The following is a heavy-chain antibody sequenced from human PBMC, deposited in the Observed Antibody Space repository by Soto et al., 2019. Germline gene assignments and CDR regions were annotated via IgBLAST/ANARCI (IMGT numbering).Heavy chain of an antibody. J-gene: IGHJ4*02. Sequence: TSETLSLTCTVSGGSISSSNYYWTWIRQPPGTGLEWIGEINHSGSTNYNPSLKSRVTISVDTSKNQFSLKLTSVTAADTAVYYCARDKITGLFDYWGQGTLVTVSS. CDR1: GGSISSSNYY. CDR2: INHSGST. D-gene: IGHD2-8*02. V-gene: IGHV4-39*07. CDR3: ARDKITGLFDY.